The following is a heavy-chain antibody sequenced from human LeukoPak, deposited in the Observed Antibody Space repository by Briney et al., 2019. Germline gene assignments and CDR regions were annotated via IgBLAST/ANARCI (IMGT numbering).Heavy chain of an antibody. J-gene: IGHJ4*02. CDR2: IKSKTDGGTT. CDR1: GFTFSNAW. V-gene: IGHV3-15*01. CDR3: TTDPVTTVTTEGLRGD. Sequence: PGGSLRLSCAASGFTFSNAWMSWVRQAPGKGLEWVGRIKSKTDGGTTDYAAPVKGRFTISRDDSKNTLYLQMNSLKTEDTAVYYCTTDPVTTVTTEGLRGDWGQGTLVTVSS. D-gene: IGHD4-17*01.